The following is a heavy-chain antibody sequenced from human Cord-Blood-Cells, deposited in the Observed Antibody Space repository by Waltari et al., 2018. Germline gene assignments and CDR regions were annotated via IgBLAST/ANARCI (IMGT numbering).Heavy chain of an antibody. D-gene: IGHD2-21*02. CDR3: ARGGGNSADAFDI. J-gene: IGHJ3*02. V-gene: IGHV4-34*01. CDR2: INHSGST. Sequence: QVQPPQWGAGRVKPSETLSPTCAVYGGSFSGYYWSWILQPPGKGLEWIGEINHSGSTNYTPSLKSRVTISVDTSKNQFSLKLSSVTAADTAVYYCARGGGNSADAFDIWGQGTMVTVSS. CDR1: GGSFSGYY.